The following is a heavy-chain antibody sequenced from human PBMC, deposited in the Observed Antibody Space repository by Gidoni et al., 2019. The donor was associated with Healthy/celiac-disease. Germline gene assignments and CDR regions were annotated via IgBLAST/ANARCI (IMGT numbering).Heavy chain of an antibody. Sequence: QVQLVQSGAEVTKPGASVKVSCKASGYTFTGYYMHWVRQAPGQGLEWMGWINPNSGGTNYAQKFQGWVTMTRDTSISTAYMELSRLRSDDTAVYYCARERLWFGEDYYYGMDVWGQGTTVTVSS. J-gene: IGHJ6*02. CDR1: GYTFTGYY. V-gene: IGHV1-2*04. CDR2: INPNSGGT. CDR3: ARERLWFGEDYYYGMDV. D-gene: IGHD3-10*01.